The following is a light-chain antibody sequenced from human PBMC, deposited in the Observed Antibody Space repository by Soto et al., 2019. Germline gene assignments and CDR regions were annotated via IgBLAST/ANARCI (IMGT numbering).Light chain of an antibody. V-gene: IGKV3-15*01. CDR2: VAS. CDR3: QQYNNWPLT. Sequence: EIVMTQSPSTLYVSPGERATLSCRASQSVSSNLAWYQKKPGQAPRLLIYVASTRATGIPARFSGSGSGTEFTLTISSLQSEDFAVYYCQQYNNWPLTLGGGTKVDIK. CDR1: QSVSSN. J-gene: IGKJ4*01.